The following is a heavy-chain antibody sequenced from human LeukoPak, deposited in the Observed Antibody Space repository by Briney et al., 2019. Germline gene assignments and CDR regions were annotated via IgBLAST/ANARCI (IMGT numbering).Heavy chain of an antibody. D-gene: IGHD2-15*01. CDR1: GFTFRDYT. J-gene: IGHJ4*02. CDR3: AREVLIVVEPAANTVDY. Sequence: GGSLRLSCAASGFTFRDYTMNWVRQAPGKGLEWVSAIDKSGTYIKYADSVKGRFTISRDNAKNSVFLQMNSLRVEDTAVYFCAREVLIVVEPAANTVDYWGQGTRVTVSS. V-gene: IGHV3-21*01. CDR2: IDKSGTYI.